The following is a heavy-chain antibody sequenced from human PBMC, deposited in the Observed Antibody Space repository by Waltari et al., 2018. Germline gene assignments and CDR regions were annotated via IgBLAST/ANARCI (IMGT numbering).Heavy chain of an antibody. V-gene: IGHV3-30*02. J-gene: IGHJ4*02. D-gene: IGHD2-2*02. Sequence: QVNLVESGGGVVQPGGSLRLSCATSGFTFSNFGMHWVRQAPGKGLGWVALIWFDGSDKFCADSVRGRFTISRDNSARTLYLDMDSLRLDDTAMYYCAKDAFGNTYLDFWGQGTLVTVSS. CDR3: AKDAFGNTYLDF. CDR1: GFTFSNFG. CDR2: IWFDGSDK.